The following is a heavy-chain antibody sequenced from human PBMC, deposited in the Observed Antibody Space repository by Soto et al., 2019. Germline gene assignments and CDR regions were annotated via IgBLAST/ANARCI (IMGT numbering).Heavy chain of an antibody. D-gene: IGHD2-2*01. CDR2: ISWNSGSI. CDR1: GFTFDDYA. Sequence: VQLVESGGGLVQPGRSLRLSCAASGFTFDDYAMHWVRQAPGKGLEWVSGISWNSGSIGYADSVKGRFTISRDNAKNSLYLQMNSLRAEVTALYYCAKDSQYCSSTSCYAFNWFDPWGQGTLVTVSS. CDR3: AKDSQYCSSTSCYAFNWFDP. J-gene: IGHJ5*02. V-gene: IGHV3-9*01.